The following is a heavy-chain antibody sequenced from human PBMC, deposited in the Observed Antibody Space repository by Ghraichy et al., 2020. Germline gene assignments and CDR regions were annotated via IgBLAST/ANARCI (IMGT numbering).Heavy chain of an antibody. D-gene: IGHD5-24*01. CDR3: ARDITGGDGYNLGY. V-gene: IGHV4-59*01. CDR1: GGSISSYY. CDR2: IYYSGST. J-gene: IGHJ4*02. Sequence: SETLSLTCTVSGGSISSYYWSWIRQPPGKGLEWIGYIYYSGSTNYNPSLKSRVTISVDTSKNQFSLKLSSVTAADTAVYYCARDITGGDGYNLGYWGQGTLVTVSS.